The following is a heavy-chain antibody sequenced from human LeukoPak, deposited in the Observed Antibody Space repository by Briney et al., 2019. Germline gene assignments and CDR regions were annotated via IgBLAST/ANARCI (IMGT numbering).Heavy chain of an antibody. Sequence: GGSLRLSCAASGFTFSSYAMSWVRQAPGKGLEWVSAISGSGGSTYYADSVKGRFTISRDNSKNTLYLQMNSLRAEDTAVNYCAKLPMVRGVTNWFDPWGQGTLVTVSS. V-gene: IGHV3-23*01. D-gene: IGHD3-10*01. CDR2: ISGSGGST. J-gene: IGHJ5*02. CDR1: GFTFSSYA. CDR3: AKLPMVRGVTNWFDP.